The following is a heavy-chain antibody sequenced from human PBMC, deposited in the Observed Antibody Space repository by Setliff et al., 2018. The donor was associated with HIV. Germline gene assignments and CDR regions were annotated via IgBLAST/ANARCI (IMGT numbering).Heavy chain of an antibody. CDR2: VNPSGGST. D-gene: IGHD3-22*01. CDR1: GYMFTSYG. J-gene: IGHJ4*02. CDR3: ARNFYDSSGYRYDY. Sequence: ASVKVSCKASGYMFTSYGIGWVRQAPGQGFEWMGMVNPSGGSTAYAQKFQGRVTMTTDTSTSTAYMELRSLRSDDTAVYYCARNFYDSSGYRYDYWGQGTLVTVSS. V-gene: IGHV1-18*01.